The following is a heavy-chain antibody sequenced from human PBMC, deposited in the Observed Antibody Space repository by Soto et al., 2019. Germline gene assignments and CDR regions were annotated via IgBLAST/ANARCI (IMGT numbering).Heavy chain of an antibody. CDR3: ARRIDYDFWSGYNYYYYYGMDV. CDR2: INHSGST. D-gene: IGHD3-3*01. Sequence: SETLSLTCAVYGGSFSGYYWSWIRQPPGKGLEWIGEINHSGSTNFNPSLKSRVTISVDTSKNQFSLKLSSVTAADTAVYYCARRIDYDFWSGYNYYYYYGMDVWGQGTTVTVSS. CDR1: GGSFSGYY. V-gene: IGHV4-34*01. J-gene: IGHJ6*02.